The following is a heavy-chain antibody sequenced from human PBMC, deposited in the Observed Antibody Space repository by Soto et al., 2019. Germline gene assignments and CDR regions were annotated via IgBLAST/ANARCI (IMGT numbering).Heavy chain of an antibody. CDR1: GGSISSSSYY. J-gene: IGHJ2*01. Sequence: PSETLSLTCTVSGGSISSSSYYWGWIRQPPGKGLEWIGSIYYSGSTYYNPSLKSRVTISVDTSKNQFSLKLSSVTAADTAVYYCARPATGYWYFDLWGRGTLVTVS. V-gene: IGHV4-39*01. CDR3: ARPATGYWYFDL. CDR2: IYYSGST.